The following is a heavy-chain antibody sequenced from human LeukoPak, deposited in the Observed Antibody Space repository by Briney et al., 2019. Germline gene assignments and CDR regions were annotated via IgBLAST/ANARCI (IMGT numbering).Heavy chain of an antibody. Sequence: SGGSLRLSCAASGFTFSDYYMSWIRQAPGKGLEWVSYISSSGSTIYYADSVKGRFTISRDNAKNSLYLQMNSLRAEVTAVYYCASEGSTFYMDVWGKGTTVTVSS. D-gene: IGHD2/OR15-2a*01. V-gene: IGHV3-11*01. CDR3: ASEGSTFYMDV. CDR2: ISSSGSTI. CDR1: GFTFSDYY. J-gene: IGHJ6*03.